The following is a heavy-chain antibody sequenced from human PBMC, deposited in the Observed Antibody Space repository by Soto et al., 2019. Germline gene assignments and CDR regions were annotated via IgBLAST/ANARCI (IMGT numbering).Heavy chain of an antibody. Sequence: QVQLVESGGGVVQPGRSLRLSCAGSGFTFTTYALYWVRQAPGKGLEWVALISNDGGNEYYADSVKGRFTISRDNSKSTLYLPINRLKAGDKGFYFFARDSNRSGYYYQWSLDYWGLGTLVTVSS. D-gene: IGHD3-22*01. J-gene: IGHJ4*02. CDR1: GFTFTTYA. V-gene: IGHV3-30-3*01. CDR2: ISNDGGNE. CDR3: ARDSNRSGYYYQWSLDY.